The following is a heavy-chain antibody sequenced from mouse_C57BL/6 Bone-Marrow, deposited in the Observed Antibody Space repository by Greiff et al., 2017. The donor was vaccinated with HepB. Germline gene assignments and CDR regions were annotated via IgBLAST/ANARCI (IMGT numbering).Heavy chain of an antibody. J-gene: IGHJ2*01. D-gene: IGHD1-1*01. CDR2: ISSGGSYT. V-gene: IGHV5-6*01. CDR3: ARRYYYGSTDY. Sequence: EVQRVESGGDLVKPGGSLKLSCAASGFTFSSYGMSWVRQTPDKRLEWVATISSGGSYTYYPDSVKGRFTISRDNAKNTLYLQMSSLKSEDTAMYYCARRYYYGSTDYWGQGTTLTVSS. CDR1: GFTFSSYG.